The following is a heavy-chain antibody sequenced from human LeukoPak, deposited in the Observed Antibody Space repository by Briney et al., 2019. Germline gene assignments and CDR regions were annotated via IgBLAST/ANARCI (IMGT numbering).Heavy chain of an antibody. Sequence: GGLLRLSCAAAAFTFTKGWTNWVRQDPGKWREWAGRNTRRVDGLTTAYAAPVKGRFTISRDDSKNTLYLQISSLNTEDTAVYYCVTDAATIAAGGTGRYWGQGTLVTVSS. D-gene: IGHD6-13*01. J-gene: IGHJ4*02. CDR2: NTRRVDGLTT. CDR3: VTDAATIAAGGTGRY. V-gene: IGHV3-15*01. CDR1: AFTFTKGW.